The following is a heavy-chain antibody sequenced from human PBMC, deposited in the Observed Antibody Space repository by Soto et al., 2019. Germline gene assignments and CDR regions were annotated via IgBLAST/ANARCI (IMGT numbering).Heavy chain of an antibody. CDR1: GGSFSGYY. V-gene: IGHV4-34*01. Sequence: SETLSLTCAVYGGSFSGYYWSWIRQPPGKGLEWIGDINHSGSTNYNPSLKSRVTISVDTSKNQFSLKLSSVTAADTAVYYCARGGYSGSYYHDYYYGMDGWGQGTTVTVSS. CDR2: INHSGST. CDR3: ARGGYSGSYYHDYYYGMDG. D-gene: IGHD1-26*01. J-gene: IGHJ6*02.